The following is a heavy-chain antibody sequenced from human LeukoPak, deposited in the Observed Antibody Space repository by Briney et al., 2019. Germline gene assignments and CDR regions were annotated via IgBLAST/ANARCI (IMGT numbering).Heavy chain of an antibody. Sequence: GGSLRLSCAASGFTFSSYWMHWVRQAPGKGLMWVSRINSDGYSISYADSVKGRFTISRDNAKETLYLQMNSLRVEDTAVYYCARGEALAGTDYWGQGTQVTVSS. CDR3: ARGEALAGTDY. CDR2: INSDGYSI. D-gene: IGHD6-19*01. J-gene: IGHJ4*02. V-gene: IGHV3-74*01. CDR1: GFTFSSYW.